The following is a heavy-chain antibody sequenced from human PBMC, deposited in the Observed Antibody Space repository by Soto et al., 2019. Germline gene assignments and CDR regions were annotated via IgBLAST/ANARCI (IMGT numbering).Heavy chain of an antibody. CDR3: ARASLTYYYGSGSYYTPPYYYYMDV. Sequence: LSLTCTVSGGSISSYYWSWIRQPPGKGLEWIGYFYYSGSTNYNPSLKSRVTISVDTSKNQFSLKLSSVTAADTAVYYCARASLTYYYGSGSYYTPPYYYYMDVWGKGTTVTVSS. V-gene: IGHV4-59*01. CDR2: FYYSGST. D-gene: IGHD3-10*01. J-gene: IGHJ6*03. CDR1: GGSISSYY.